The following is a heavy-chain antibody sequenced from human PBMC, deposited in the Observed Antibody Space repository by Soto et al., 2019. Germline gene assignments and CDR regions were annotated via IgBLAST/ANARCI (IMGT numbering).Heavy chain of an antibody. CDR3: ARSANTYGSPVVY. CDR1: GVPVVNNH. Sequence: GSLRPICEDPGVPVVNNHMIRNRQTSGKGREWVTIIHRGGSTSYADSVKGRFTISRDSSKNILYLQINGLTADDTAVYYCARSANTYGSPVVYLGHGALVTAPQ. CDR2: IHRGGST. V-gene: IGHV3-66*01. D-gene: IGHD3-10*01. J-gene: IGHJ4*01.